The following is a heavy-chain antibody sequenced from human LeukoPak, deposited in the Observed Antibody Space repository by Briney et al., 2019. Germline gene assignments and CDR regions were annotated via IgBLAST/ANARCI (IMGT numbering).Heavy chain of an antibody. D-gene: IGHD2/OR15-2a*01. CDR1: GYSFMDYW. CDR2: IFSHDSDT. J-gene: IGHJ6*02. CDR3: ARYGVRGCNSNCYTSFYYYGMDV. V-gene: IGHV5-51*01. Sequence: PGESLKISCKGSGYSFMDYWIGWVRQMPGKGPGLMGFIFSHDSDTRYSPSFQGQVTISVDKSISTAYVQWSSLKASDTAVYYCARYGVRGCNSNCYTSFYYYGMDVWGQGTTVIVSS.